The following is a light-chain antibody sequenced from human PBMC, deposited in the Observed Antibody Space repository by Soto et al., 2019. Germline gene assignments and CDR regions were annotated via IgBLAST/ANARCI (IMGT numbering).Light chain of an antibody. J-gene: IGKJ1*01. V-gene: IGKV1-5*03. Sequence: IHWPQSTSSLSASVGDRVTITCRASQTFGRWLAWFQQKPGKAPKLLIYEASNLQSGVPSRFSGSGSGTKFTLTISSLQPDDFATYYCQQYNSYLWTFGQGTKVDIK. CDR1: QTFGRW. CDR3: QQYNSYLWT. CDR2: EAS.